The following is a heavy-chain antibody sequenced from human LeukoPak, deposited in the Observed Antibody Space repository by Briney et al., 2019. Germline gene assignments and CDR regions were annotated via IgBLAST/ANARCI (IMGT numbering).Heavy chain of an antibody. CDR2: ISSSSSYI. Sequence: GGSLRLSCAASGFTFSSYSMNWVRQAPGKGLEWVSSISSSSSYIYYADSVKGRFTISRVNAKNSLYLQMNSLRAEDTAVYYCARDQKYSSSFDYWGQGTLVTVSS. V-gene: IGHV3-21*01. D-gene: IGHD6-6*01. CDR1: GFTFSSYS. CDR3: ARDQKYSSSFDY. J-gene: IGHJ4*02.